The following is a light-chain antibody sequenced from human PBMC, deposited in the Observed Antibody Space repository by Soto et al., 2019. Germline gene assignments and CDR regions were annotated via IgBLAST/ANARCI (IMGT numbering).Light chain of an antibody. J-gene: IGLJ3*02. CDR2: RND. CDR3: AAWDDSLSGVV. CDR1: SSNIGSNY. Sequence: QSVLTQPPSASGTPGQRVTISCSGSSSNIGSNYVYCYQQLPGTAPKLLIYRNDQRPSGVPDRFSGSKTATSASLSISGLRSDDEADYYCAAWDDSLSGVVFGGGTKLTVL. V-gene: IGLV1-47*01.